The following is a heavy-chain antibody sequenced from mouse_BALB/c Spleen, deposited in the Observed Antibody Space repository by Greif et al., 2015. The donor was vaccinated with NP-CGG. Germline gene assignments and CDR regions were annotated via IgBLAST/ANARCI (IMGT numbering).Heavy chain of an antibody. Sequence: VQGVESGPGLVAPSQSLSITCTVSGFSLTGCGVNWVRQPPGKGLEWLGMIWGDGSTDYNSALKSRLSISKDNSKSQVFLKMNSLQTDDTARYYCARALGGNYVRAMDYWGQGTSVTVSS. CDR1: GFSLTGCG. J-gene: IGHJ4*01. D-gene: IGHD2-1*01. V-gene: IGHV2-6-7*01. CDR2: IWGDGST. CDR3: ARALGGNYVRAMDY.